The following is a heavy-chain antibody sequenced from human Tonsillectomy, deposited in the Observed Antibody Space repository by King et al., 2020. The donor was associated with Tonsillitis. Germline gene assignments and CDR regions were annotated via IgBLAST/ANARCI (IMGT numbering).Heavy chain of an antibody. Sequence: VQLVESGAEVKKPGESLRISCKGSGYSFTSYWISWVRQMPGKGLEWMGRIDPSDSYTNYSPSFQGHVTISADKSISTAYLQWSSLKASDTARYYCARHFGGAGDFAYWGQGTLVTVSS. CDR2: IDPSDSYT. CDR1: GYSFTSYW. V-gene: IGHV5-10-1*03. CDR3: ARHFGGAGDFAY. D-gene: IGHD2-21*01. J-gene: IGHJ4*02.